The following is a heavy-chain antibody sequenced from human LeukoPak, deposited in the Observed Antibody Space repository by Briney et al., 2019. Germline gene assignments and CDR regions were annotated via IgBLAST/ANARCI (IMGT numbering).Heavy chain of an antibody. Sequence: SETLSLTCAVYGGSFSGYYWSWIRQPPGKGLEWIGEINHSGSTNYNPSLKSRVTISVDTSKNQFSLKLSSVTAADTAVYYCARGQRVGYWISTSCPRGGYYYYYGMDVWGKGTTVTVSS. CDR2: INHSGST. J-gene: IGHJ6*04. CDR1: GGSFSGYY. CDR3: ARGQRVGYWISTSCPRGGYYYYYGMDV. D-gene: IGHD2-2*03. V-gene: IGHV4-34*01.